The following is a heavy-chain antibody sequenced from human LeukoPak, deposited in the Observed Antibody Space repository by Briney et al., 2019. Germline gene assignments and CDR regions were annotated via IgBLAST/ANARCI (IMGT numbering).Heavy chain of an antibody. CDR2: ISAGAGST. D-gene: IGHD1-26*01. Sequence: PGGSLRLSCAASGFTFSSYAMTWVRQAPGKGLEWVSGISAGAGSTYYADSVKGRFTISRDNSRNTLYLQMNSLKAEDTAVYYCAKDDGGSYYIYYYYMDVWGKGTTVTISS. CDR3: AKDDGGSYYIYYYYMDV. V-gene: IGHV3-23*01. J-gene: IGHJ6*03. CDR1: GFTFSSYA.